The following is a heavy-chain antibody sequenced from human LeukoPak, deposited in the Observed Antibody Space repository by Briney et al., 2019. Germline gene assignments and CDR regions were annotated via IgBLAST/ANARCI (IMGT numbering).Heavy chain of an antibody. V-gene: IGHV3-66*01. Sequence: PGGSLRLSCAASGITVGSSYMSWVRQAPGKGLEWVSAIYRDGSTYYADSVKGRFTISRDNSKNTLYVQMNSLRAEDTAVYYCARKRIGSSGYYLDAFDIWGQGTMVTVSS. D-gene: IGHD3-22*01. J-gene: IGHJ3*02. CDR1: GITVGSSY. CDR3: ARKRIGSSGYYLDAFDI. CDR2: IYRDGST.